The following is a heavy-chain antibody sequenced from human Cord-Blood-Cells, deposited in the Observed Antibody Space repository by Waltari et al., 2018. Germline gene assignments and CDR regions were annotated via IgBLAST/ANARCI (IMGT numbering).Heavy chain of an antibody. CDR2: IYYSGST. D-gene: IGHD2-2*01. CDR1: GGSISSGGYY. Sequence: QVQLQESGPGLVKPSQTLSLTCTVSGGSISSGGYYWSWIRPHPGKGLEWIGYIYYSGSTYYNPAPKSRVTISVDTSKNHVSLKLSSVTAADTAVYYCARGFGYIVVVPAADAFDIWGQGTMVTVSS. CDR3: ARGFGYIVVVPAADAFDI. V-gene: IGHV4-31*03. J-gene: IGHJ3*02.